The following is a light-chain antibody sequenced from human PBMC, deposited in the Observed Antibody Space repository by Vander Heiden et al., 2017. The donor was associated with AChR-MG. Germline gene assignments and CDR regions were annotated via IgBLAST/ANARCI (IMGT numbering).Light chain of an antibody. V-gene: IGKV3-15*01. CDR1: QSVSTN. Sequence: EIVMTQSPDTLYVSPGATATLSCRASQSVSTNLAWYQQKPGQAPRLLFYGSTTRATGIPDRFSGSGSGTEFTLTISSLQSEDFAVYYCQQYNNWPRTFGQGTKVEIK. J-gene: IGKJ1*01. CDR3: QQYNNWPRT. CDR2: GST.